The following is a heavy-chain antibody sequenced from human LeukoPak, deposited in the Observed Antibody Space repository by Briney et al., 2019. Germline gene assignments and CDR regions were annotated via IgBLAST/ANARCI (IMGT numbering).Heavy chain of an antibody. CDR2: ISGSGGST. CDR3: ARGGRSIAAGFDY. D-gene: IGHD6-13*01. CDR1: GFIFRNYW. J-gene: IGHJ4*02. V-gene: IGHV3-21*01. Sequence: GGSLRLSCAASGFIFRNYWMSWVRQAPGKGLEWVSAISGSGGSTYYADSVKGRFTISRDNAKNSLYLQMNSLRAEDTAVYYCARGGRSIAAGFDYWGQGTLVTVSS.